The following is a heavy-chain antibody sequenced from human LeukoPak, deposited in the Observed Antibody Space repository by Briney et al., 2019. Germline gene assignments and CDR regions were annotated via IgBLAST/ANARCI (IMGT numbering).Heavy chain of an antibody. D-gene: IGHD5-12*01. Sequence: SETLSLTCAVSGYSISSGYYWGWIRQPPGKGLEWIGSIYHSGSTYYNPSLKSRVTISVDTSMNHFSLELSSGTAADTAVYYCARPWTVATHYYMDVWGKGTTVTVSS. CDR3: ARPWTVATHYYMDV. J-gene: IGHJ6*03. CDR2: IYHSGST. V-gene: IGHV4-38-2*01. CDR1: GYSISSGYY.